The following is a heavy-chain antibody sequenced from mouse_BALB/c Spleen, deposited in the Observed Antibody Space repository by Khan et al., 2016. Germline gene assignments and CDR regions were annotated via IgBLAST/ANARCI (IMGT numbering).Heavy chain of an antibody. CDR3: AKTYGNYDYCDY. J-gene: IGHJ2*01. D-gene: IGHD2-1*01. CDR1: GFSLTSYG. V-gene: IGHV2-5-1*01. CDR2: IWRGGST. Sequence: QMQLEESGPSLVQPSQSLSITCTVSGFSLTSYGVHWVRQSPGKGLEWLGVIWRGGSTDYNAAFMSRLSITKDNSKSQVFFKMNSLQADDTAIYCCAKTYGNYDYCDYWGQGTTLTVSS.